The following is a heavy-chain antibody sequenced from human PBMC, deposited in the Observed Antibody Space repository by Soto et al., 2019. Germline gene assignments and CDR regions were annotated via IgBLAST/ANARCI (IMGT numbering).Heavy chain of an antibody. CDR3: ARRGTTFLEWFSMPNNWFVP. V-gene: IGHV4-39*01. D-gene: IGHD3-3*01. CDR2: IYYSGST. CDR1: GGSISSSSYY. J-gene: IGHJ5*02. Sequence: PSETLSLTGTVFGGSISSSSYYWGWIRQPPGKGLEWIGSIYYSGSTYYNPSLKSGVHISVDTSKNQFSLKLSSVTAADTAVYYCARRGTTFLEWFSMPNNWFVPWGQGTLVTVSS.